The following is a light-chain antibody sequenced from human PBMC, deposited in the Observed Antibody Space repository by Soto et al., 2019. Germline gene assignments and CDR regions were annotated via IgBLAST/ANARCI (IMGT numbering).Light chain of an antibody. CDR1: QGISSA. V-gene: IGKV1D-13*01. CDR2: DAS. Sequence: AIQLTQSPSSLSASVGDRVTITCRASQGISSALAWYQQKPGKAPKLLIYDASSLESGVPSRFSGSGSGTDFTLTISSLQPEDFATDYCQQFNNYPLTTFGQGTRLEIK. CDR3: QQFNNYPLTT. J-gene: IGKJ5*01.